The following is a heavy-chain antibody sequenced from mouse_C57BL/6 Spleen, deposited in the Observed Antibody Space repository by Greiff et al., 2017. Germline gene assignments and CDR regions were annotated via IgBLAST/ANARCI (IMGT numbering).Heavy chain of an antibody. D-gene: IGHD1-1*01. Sequence: QVQLQQSGAELVRPGASVKLSCKASGYTFTDYYINWVKQRPGQGLEWIARIYPGSGNTYYNEKFKGKATLTAEKSSSTAYMQLSSLTSEDSAVYFCAREEIYYGSSSPFDYWGQGTTLTVSS. J-gene: IGHJ2*01. CDR3: AREEIYYGSSSPFDY. CDR1: GYTFTDYY. V-gene: IGHV1-76*01. CDR2: IYPGSGNT.